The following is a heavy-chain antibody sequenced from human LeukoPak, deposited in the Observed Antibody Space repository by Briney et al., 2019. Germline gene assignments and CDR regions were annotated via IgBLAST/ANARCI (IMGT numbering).Heavy chain of an antibody. J-gene: IGHJ4*02. D-gene: IGHD5-18*01. V-gene: IGHV2-26*01. CDR1: GGSISSHYW. CDR3: ARMYGWGYNYAFYFDY. Sequence: ETLSLTCTVSGGSISSHYWSWIRQPPGKGLEWIAHIFSNDEKSYSTSLKNRLTISKDTFKSQVVLTMTNVDPVDTATYYCARMYGWGYNYAFYFDYWGQGTLVTVSS. CDR2: IFSNDEK.